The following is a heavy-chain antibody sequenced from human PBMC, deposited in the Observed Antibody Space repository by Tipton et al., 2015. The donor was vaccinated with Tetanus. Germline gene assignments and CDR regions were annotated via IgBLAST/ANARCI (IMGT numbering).Heavy chain of an antibody. V-gene: IGHV4-59*11. CDR3: ARVPLSLYYGLDY. CDR1: GGSISGHY. J-gene: IGHJ4*02. CDR2: IYSSAST. Sequence: LRLSCTVSGGSISGHYWNWIRQPPGKGLEWIGFIYSSASTNYNPSLKSRVTISVDTSKNQFSLKMSSMTAADTAVYYCARVPLSLYYGLDYWGQGTRVTVSS. D-gene: IGHD3-16*02.